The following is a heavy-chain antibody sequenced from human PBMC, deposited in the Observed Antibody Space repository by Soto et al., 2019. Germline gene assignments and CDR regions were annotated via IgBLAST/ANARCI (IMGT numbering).Heavy chain of an antibody. Sequence: EVQLVESGGGLVQPGGSLRLSCAASGFTVSSNYMSWIRQAPGKGLEWVSVIYSGGSTYYADSVKGRFTISRHNSKNTLYLQMNSLRAEDTAVYYCARDSPAQYYYYMDVWGKGTTVTVSS. V-gene: IGHV3-53*04. J-gene: IGHJ6*03. CDR3: ARDSPAQYYYYMDV. CDR1: GFTVSSNY. CDR2: IYSGGST.